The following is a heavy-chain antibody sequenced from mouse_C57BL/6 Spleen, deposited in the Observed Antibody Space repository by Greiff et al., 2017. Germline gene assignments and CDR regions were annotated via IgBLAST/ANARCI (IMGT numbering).Heavy chain of an antibody. CDR1: GYTFTSYW. V-gene: IGHV1-55*01. CDR2: IYPGSGST. Sequence: QVQLQQPGAELVKPGASVKMSCKASGYTFTSYWITWVKQRPGQGLVWIGDIYPGSGSTNYNEKFKSKATLTVDTSSSPAYMQLSSLTSEDSAVYYCARRDYSNRYWYFDVWGTGTTVTVSS. J-gene: IGHJ1*03. CDR3: ARRDYSNRYWYFDV. D-gene: IGHD2-5*01.